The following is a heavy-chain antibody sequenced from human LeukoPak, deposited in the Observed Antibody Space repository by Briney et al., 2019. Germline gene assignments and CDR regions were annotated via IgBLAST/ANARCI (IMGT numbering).Heavy chain of an antibody. CDR1: GFTFSSYS. D-gene: IGHD3-22*01. CDR3: AKGKPAYYYDSSGYPDY. V-gene: IGHV3-21*01. CDR2: ISSSSSYI. J-gene: IGHJ4*02. Sequence: GGSLRLSCAASGFTFSSYSMNWVRQAPGKGLEWVSSISSSSSYIYYADSVKGRFTISRDNANNSLYLLMNSLGAEDTAVYYCAKGKPAYYYDSSGYPDYWGQGTLVTVSS.